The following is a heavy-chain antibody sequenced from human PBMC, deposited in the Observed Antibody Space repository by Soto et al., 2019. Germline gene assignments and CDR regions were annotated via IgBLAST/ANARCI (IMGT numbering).Heavy chain of an antibody. D-gene: IGHD3-22*01. CDR2: IYYSGST. CDR1: GGSMISYY. V-gene: IGHV4-59*01. J-gene: IGHJ4*02. CDR3: ARVPAFDSSGYTIDY. Sequence: PSETLSLTCTVSGGSMISYYWSWIRQPPGRGLEWIGYIYYSGSTNYNPSLKSRVTISVDTSKNQFSLKLSSVTAADTAVYYCARVPAFDSSGYTIDYWGQGTLVTVSS.